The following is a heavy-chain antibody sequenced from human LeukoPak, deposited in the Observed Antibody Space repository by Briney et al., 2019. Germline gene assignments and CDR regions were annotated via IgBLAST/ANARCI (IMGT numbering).Heavy chain of an antibody. CDR3: AKDLLLWFGESYGMDV. D-gene: IGHD3-10*01. Sequence: SGGSLRLSCAASGFTFSSYGMHWVRQAPGKGLEWVAVISYDGSNKYYADSVKGRFTISRDNSKNTLYLQMNSLRAEDTAVYYCAKDLLLWFGESYGMDVWGQGTTVTVSS. CDR1: GFTFSSYG. V-gene: IGHV3-30*18. CDR2: ISYDGSNK. J-gene: IGHJ6*02.